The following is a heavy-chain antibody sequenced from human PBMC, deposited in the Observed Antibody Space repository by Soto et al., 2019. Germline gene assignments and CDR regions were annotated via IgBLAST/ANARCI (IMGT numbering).Heavy chain of an antibody. J-gene: IGHJ4*02. D-gene: IGHD6-19*01. CDR1: GLTFSSYA. CDR3: AKGQSGWYAPFDY. Sequence: EVQLVESGGGLVQPGGSLRLSCAASGLTFSSYAMSWVRQAPGKGLEWVSTISGSGGSTYYADSVKGRFTISRDNSKNTLYLQMNSMRAEDTAVYYCAKGQSGWYAPFDYWGQGTLVTVSS. CDR2: ISGSGGST. V-gene: IGHV3-23*04.